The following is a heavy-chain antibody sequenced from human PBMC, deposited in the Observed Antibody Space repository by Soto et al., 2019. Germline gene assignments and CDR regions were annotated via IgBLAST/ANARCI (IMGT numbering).Heavy chain of an antibody. V-gene: IGHV3-48*02. J-gene: IGHJ3*02. CDR1: GFTFSRYS. Sequence: GGSLRLSCAASGFTFSRYSMNWVRQAPGKGLEWVSYISSSSSTIYYADSVKGRFTISRDNAKNSLYLQMNSLRDEDTAVYYCGGDSSGYFYPDVFDIWGQGTMVT. CDR3: GGDSSGYFYPDVFDI. D-gene: IGHD3-22*01. CDR2: ISSSSSTI.